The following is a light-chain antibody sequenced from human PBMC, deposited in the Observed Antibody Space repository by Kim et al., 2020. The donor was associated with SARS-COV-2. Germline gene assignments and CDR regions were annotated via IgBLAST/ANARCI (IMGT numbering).Light chain of an antibody. J-gene: IGLJ2*01. CDR3: CSYAGSTTL. CDR1: SSDVGNYNL. Sequence: GQSITISCTGTSSDVGNYNLVSWYQHHPGKAPNIMIYDVSKRPSGVSDRFSGSKSGNTASLTISGLQAEDEADYYCCSYAGSTTLFGGGTQLTVL. CDR2: DVS. V-gene: IGLV2-23*02.